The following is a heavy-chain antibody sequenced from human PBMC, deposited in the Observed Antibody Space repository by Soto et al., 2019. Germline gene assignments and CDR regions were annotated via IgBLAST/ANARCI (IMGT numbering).Heavy chain of an antibody. V-gene: IGHV3-30*18. Sequence: GGSLRLSCAASGFTFSSYGMHWVRQAPGKGLEWVAVISYDGSNKYYADSVKGRFTISRDNSKNTLYLQMNSLRAEDTAVYYCAKDGASYYYYGMDVWGQGTTVTVSS. J-gene: IGHJ6*02. CDR1: GFTFSSYG. CDR2: ISYDGSNK. CDR3: AKDGASYYYYGMDV. D-gene: IGHD3-10*01.